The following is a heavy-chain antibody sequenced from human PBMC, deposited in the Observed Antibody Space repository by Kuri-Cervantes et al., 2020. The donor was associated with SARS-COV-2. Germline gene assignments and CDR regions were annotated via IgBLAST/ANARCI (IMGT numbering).Heavy chain of an antibody. Sequence: GESLKISCAVSGFTFSSYWMSWVRQAPGKGLEWVANIKQDGSEKYYVDSVKGRFTISRDNAKNALYLQMNSLRAEDTAVYYCARDRINDFDIWGQGTMVTVSS. J-gene: IGHJ3*02. V-gene: IGHV3-7*01. D-gene: IGHD2-15*01. CDR2: IKQDGSEK. CDR3: ARDRINDFDI. CDR1: GFTFSSYW.